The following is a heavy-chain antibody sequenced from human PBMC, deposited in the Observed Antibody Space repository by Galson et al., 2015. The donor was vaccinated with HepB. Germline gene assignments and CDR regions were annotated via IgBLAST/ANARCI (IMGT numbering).Heavy chain of an antibody. CDR1: GYSFSSYW. J-gene: IGHJ4*02. CDR3: ARQPRGRNGYNYDDY. Sequence: QSGAEVKKPGDFLKISCKGFGYSFSSYWIAWVRQMPGRGLEWMGIIYVGDSDTRYSPSFQGQVTISVDKSISTAYLQWSSLKASDTAMYYCARQPRGRNGYNYDDYWGQGTLVTVSS. V-gene: IGHV5-51*01. CDR2: IYVGDSDT. D-gene: IGHD5-24*01.